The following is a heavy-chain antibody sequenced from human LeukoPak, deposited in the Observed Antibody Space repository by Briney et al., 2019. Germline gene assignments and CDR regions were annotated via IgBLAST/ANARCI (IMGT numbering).Heavy chain of an antibody. J-gene: IGHJ4*02. D-gene: IGHD1-26*01. V-gene: IGHV3-30*02. CDR3: AKSHLPNAYSGTYYCDY. CDR2: IRYDESKK. CDR1: GFTFRYYG. Sequence: GGSLRLSCAASGFTFRYYGMHWVRQAPGKGPEWVAFIRYDESKKFYGDSVKGRFTISRDNSKNTLYLQMNSLRTEDTAVYYCAKSHLPNAYSGTYYCDYWGQGTLVTVSS.